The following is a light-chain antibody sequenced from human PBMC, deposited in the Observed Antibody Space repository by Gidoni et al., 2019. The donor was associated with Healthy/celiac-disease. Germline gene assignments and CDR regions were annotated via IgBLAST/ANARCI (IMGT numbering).Light chain of an antibody. J-gene: IGLJ3*02. CDR2: RNN. CDR3: AAWDDSLSGWV. V-gene: IGLV1-47*01. CDR1: SSNIGSNY. Sequence: QSVLTQPPSASGTPGQRVHISCSGSSSNIGSNYVYWYQQLPGTAPKLLIYRNNQRPPGVPDRFSGSKSGTSASLAISGLRSEDEADYYCAAWDDSLSGWVFGGGTKLTVL.